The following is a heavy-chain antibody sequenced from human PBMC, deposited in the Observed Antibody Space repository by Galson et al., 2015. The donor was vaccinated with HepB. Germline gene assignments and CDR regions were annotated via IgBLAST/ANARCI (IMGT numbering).Heavy chain of an antibody. J-gene: IGHJ4*02. CDR2: IYPGDSDT. CDR1: GYSFTNYW. Sequence: QSGAEVKKPGESLKISCKGSGYSFTNYWIGWVRQMPGKGLEWMGIIYPGDSDTRYRPSFQGQVTISADKSINTAYLQWSSLKASDTATYYCARRIPYTSSWSGFDYWGQGTLVTVSS. V-gene: IGHV5-51*01. D-gene: IGHD6-13*01. CDR3: ARRIPYTSSWSGFDY.